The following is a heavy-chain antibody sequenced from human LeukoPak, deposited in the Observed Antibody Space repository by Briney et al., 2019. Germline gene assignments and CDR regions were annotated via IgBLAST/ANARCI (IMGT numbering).Heavy chain of an antibody. CDR1: GFSFASYE. D-gene: IGHD4/OR15-4a*01. V-gene: IGHV3-23*01. CDR3: AKYFKCEL. J-gene: IGHJ4*02. CDR2: IIGSGADT. Sequence: VGSLRPSCAASGFSFASYEMNWVRQAPGKGLEWVSVIIGSGADTYYADSVKGRFTISRDNSKNTLYLQMNSLRAEDTAVYYCAKYFKCELWGQGTPVTVSS.